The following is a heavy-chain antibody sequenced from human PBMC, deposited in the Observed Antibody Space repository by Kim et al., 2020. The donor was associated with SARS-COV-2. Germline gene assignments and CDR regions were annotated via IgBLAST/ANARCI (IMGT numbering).Heavy chain of an antibody. CDR2: INHSGVT. D-gene: IGHD2-2*01. CDR3: ARGRIGVIPSIILGLGPIWNYYYMDV. CDR1: GGSFTDYY. V-gene: IGHV4-34*01. Sequence: SETLSLTCAVYGGSFTDYYWSWIRQPPGKGLEWIGEINHSGVTNYTPSLKSRVTISIDTSKNQFSLRVSSVTAADTAVYYCARGRIGVIPSIILGLGPIWNYYYMDVWGKGTTVTVSS. J-gene: IGHJ6*03.